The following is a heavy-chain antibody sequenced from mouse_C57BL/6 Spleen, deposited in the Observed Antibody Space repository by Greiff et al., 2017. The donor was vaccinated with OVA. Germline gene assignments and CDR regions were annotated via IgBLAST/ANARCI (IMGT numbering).Heavy chain of an antibody. CDR3: GRRGHYVDY. J-gene: IGHJ2*01. V-gene: IGHV1-52*01. D-gene: IGHD1-1*02. Sequence: VQLQQPGAELVRPGSSVKLSCKASGYTFTSYWMHWVKQRPIQGLEWIGNIDPSDSDTHYNQKFKDKATLTVDKSSSTAYMRLSSLTSEDSAVYYCGRRGHYVDYWGQGTTLTVSS. CDR2: IDPSDSDT. CDR1: GYTFTSYW.